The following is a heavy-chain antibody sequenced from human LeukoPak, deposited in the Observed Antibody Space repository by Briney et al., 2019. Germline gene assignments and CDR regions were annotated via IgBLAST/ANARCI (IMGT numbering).Heavy chain of an antibody. V-gene: IGHV3-48*04. CDR1: GFTFSSYS. J-gene: IGHJ4*02. CDR3: ARVEETGDQLN. Sequence: PTGGSLRLSCAASGFTFSSYSMNWVRQAPGKGLEWVSYISSSGSTIYYADSVKGRFTISRDNAENSLYLQMNSLRAEDTAVYYCARVEETGDQLNWGQGTLVTVSS. CDR2: ISSSGSTI. D-gene: IGHD7-27*01.